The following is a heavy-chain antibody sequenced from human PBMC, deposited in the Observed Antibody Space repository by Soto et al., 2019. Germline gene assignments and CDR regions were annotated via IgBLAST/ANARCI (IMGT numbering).Heavy chain of an antibody. J-gene: IGHJ3*02. Sequence: QPGGSLRLSCAASGFTFSAYAMSWVRQTPGKGLEWVSGISASRGRTYYADSVKGRFTISSDNAKNTLYLQMNSLRAEDTAVYYCGKDPNGDYIGGFDMWGQGTMVTVSS. CDR2: ISASRGRT. CDR3: GKDPNGDYIGGFDM. V-gene: IGHV3-23*01. CDR1: GFTFSAYA. D-gene: IGHD4-17*01.